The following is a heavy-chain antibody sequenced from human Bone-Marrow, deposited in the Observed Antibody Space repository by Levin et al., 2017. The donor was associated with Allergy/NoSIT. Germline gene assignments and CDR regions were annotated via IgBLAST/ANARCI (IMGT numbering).Heavy chain of an antibody. CDR1: GFTFYSSV. CDR2: ISYDGSNK. V-gene: IGHV3-30*18. CDR3: AKESDAFDI. J-gene: IGHJ3*02. Sequence: GGSLRLSCEASGFTFYSSVMHWVRQAPGKGLDWVAVISYDGSNKLYADSVKGRFTISKDNSKSTLYLQMNSLRAEDTAVYYCAKESDAFDIWGQGTMVTVSS.